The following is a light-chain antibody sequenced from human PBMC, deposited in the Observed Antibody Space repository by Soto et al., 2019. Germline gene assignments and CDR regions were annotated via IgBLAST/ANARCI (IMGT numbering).Light chain of an antibody. CDR1: QSVGSK. Sequence: EIVMTQSPATLSVSPGERATLSCRASQSVGSKLAWYQQKPGQAPRLLIYGASTRATGIPARFSGSGSGTEFTLTISSLQSEDFAVYYCQQYGSSPFTFGPGTRVDI. CDR3: QQYGSSPFT. CDR2: GAS. J-gene: IGKJ3*01. V-gene: IGKV3-15*01.